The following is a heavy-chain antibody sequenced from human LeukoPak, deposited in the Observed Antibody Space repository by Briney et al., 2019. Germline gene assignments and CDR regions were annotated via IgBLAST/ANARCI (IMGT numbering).Heavy chain of an antibody. CDR2: ISYDGSNK. CDR3: ARAGYCSGGSCYLSYFDY. Sequence: GGSLRLSCAASGFTFSRYALLGVRQAPARGWEGVAVISYDGSNKYYADSVKGRFTISRDNSKNTLYLQMNSLRAEDTAVYYCARAGYCSGGSCYLSYFDYWGQGTLVIVSS. D-gene: IGHD2-15*01. J-gene: IGHJ4*02. CDR1: GFTFSRYA. V-gene: IGHV3-30*04.